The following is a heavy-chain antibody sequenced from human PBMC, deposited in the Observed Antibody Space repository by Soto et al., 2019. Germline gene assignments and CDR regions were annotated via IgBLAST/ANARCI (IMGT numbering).Heavy chain of an antibody. D-gene: IGHD2-15*01. Sequence: SETLSLTCTVSGGSLSSGDYYWSWIRQPPGKGLEWIGYLYYSGSTYYNPSLKSRVTISVDTSKNQFSLKLSSVTAADTAVYYCARAPQGYCSGGSCPNWFDPWGQGTLVTVSS. CDR3: ARAPQGYCSGGSCPNWFDP. CDR2: LYYSGST. J-gene: IGHJ5*02. V-gene: IGHV4-30-4*01. CDR1: GGSLSSGDYY.